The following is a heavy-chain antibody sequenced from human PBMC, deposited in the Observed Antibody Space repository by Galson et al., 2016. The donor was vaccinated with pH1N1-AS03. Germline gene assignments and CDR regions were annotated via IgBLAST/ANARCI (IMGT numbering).Heavy chain of an antibody. Sequence: SVKVSCKASGYTFTGFYVHWVRQAPGQGLEWMGWIDPNSGVTNYAQKFEAWVTMTRDTSVSTAYMELNGLKSDDTAVYYCARDPRGPCTSATCPTTYYFGMDVWGQGTTVIVSS. V-gene: IGHV1-2*04. CDR3: ARDPRGPCTSATCPTTYYFGMDV. CDR1: GYTFTGFY. D-gene: IGHD2-2*01. CDR2: IDPNSGVT. J-gene: IGHJ6*02.